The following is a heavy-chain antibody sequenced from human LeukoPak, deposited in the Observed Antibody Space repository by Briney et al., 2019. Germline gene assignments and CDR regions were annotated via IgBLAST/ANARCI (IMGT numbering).Heavy chain of an antibody. Sequence: GGSLRLSCAASGFTFSSYWMSWVRQAPGKGLEWVANIKQDGSEKYYVDSVKGRCTISRDNAKNSLYLQMNSLRAEDTAVYYCARERRPTVLYFDYWGQGTLVTVSS. J-gene: IGHJ4*02. CDR1: GFTFSSYW. V-gene: IGHV3-7*01. CDR2: IKQDGSEK. D-gene: IGHD4-17*01. CDR3: ARERRPTVLYFDY.